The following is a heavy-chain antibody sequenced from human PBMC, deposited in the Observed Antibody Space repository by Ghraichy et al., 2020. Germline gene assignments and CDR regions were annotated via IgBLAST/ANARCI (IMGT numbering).Heavy chain of an antibody. D-gene: IGHD2-8*01. J-gene: IGHJ4*02. CDR3: ARASSMVKLDF. CDR1: GYTFTGYH. CDR2: MDPNSDGK. V-gene: IGHV1-2*02. Sequence: ASVKVSCKASGYTFTGYHVHWVRQAPGQGLEWMGWMDPNSDGKNYAQKFQGRVSITSDTSISTAYVELSGLRSDDTAVYYCARASSMVKLDFWAQGTLVTVFS.